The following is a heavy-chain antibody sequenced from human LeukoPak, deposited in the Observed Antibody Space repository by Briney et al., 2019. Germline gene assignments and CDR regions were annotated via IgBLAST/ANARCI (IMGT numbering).Heavy chain of an antibody. V-gene: IGHV3-11*04. D-gene: IGHD1-7*01. CDR3: ARGPRYNWNSNYFPFDY. J-gene: IGHJ4*02. CDR2: LRDWSSAV. CDR1: GFTFTNHY. Sequence: GRSLSLSCAPYGFTFTNHYMSWSRPAPGKGGERLSYLRDWSSAVCYAGSGKGRFTIARDNAKNSLYLQMNSLRVEDTAVYYCARGPRYNWNSNYFPFDYWGQGTLVTVSS.